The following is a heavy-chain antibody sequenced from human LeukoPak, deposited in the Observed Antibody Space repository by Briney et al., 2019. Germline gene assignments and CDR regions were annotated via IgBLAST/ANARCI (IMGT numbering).Heavy chain of an antibody. D-gene: IGHD2-8*01. CDR3: ARDTAWYTAHYYMDV. Sequence: QSGGSLRLSCAASGFTFSSYAMHWVRQAPGKGLEWVAVISYDGSNKYYADSVKGRFTISRDNSKNTLYLQMNSLRAEDTAVYYCARDTAWYTAHYYMDVWGKGTTVTVSS. V-gene: IGHV3-30-3*01. J-gene: IGHJ6*03. CDR1: GFTFSSYA. CDR2: ISYDGSNK.